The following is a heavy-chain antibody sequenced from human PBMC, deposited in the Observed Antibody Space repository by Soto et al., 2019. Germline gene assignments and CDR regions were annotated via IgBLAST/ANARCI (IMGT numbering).Heavy chain of an antibody. CDR1: GYTFTSYG. J-gene: IGHJ4*02. CDR2: ISAYNGNT. CDR3: ARQILTGYHNTAAY. D-gene: IGHD3-9*01. Sequence: ASVKVSCKASGYTFTSYGISWVRQAPGQGLEWMGCISAYNGNTNYAQKLQGRVTMTTDTSTSTAYMELRSLRSDDTAVYYCARQILTGYHNTAAYWGQGTLVTVSS. V-gene: IGHV1-18*01.